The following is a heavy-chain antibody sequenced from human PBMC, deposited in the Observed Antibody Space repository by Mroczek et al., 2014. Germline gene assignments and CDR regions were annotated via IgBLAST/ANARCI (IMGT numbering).Heavy chain of an antibody. CDR2: IYTSGST. CDR3: ARNYGDRLGGAFDI. Sequence: QVQLQESGPGLVKPSQTLSLTCTVSGGSISSGSYYWSWIRQPAGKGLEWIGRIYTSGSTNYNPSLKSRVTISVDTSKNQFSLKLSSVTAADTAVYYCARNYGDRLGGAFDIWGQGDNGHRLF. D-gene: IGHD4-17*01. V-gene: IGHV4-61*02. J-gene: IGHJ3*02. CDR1: GGSISSGSYY.